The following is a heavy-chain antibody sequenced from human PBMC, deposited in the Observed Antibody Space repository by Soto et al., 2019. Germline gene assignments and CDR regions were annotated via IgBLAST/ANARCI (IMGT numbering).Heavy chain of an antibody. Sequence: QVQLQASGPGLVKPSQTLSLTCSVSGDSISSGNYYWSWIRQPPGKGLEWIGYIYYSGSAYYNPSLKSRVTISVDTSKNHFSLKLSSVTAADTAVYYCARDQGGYANFDYWGQGTLVTVSS. V-gene: IGHV4-30-4*01. CDR2: IYYSGSA. CDR3: ARDQGGYANFDY. CDR1: GDSISSGNYY. D-gene: IGHD5-12*01. J-gene: IGHJ4*02.